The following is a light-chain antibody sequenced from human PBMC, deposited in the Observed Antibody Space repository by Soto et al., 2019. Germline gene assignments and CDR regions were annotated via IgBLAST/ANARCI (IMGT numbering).Light chain of an antibody. CDR2: DDD. V-gene: IGLV1-51*01. Sequence: VLTHPPSVSSAPGQRVTISCSGSSSNIGGNSVSWYQQLPGTAPKLLIYDDDKRPSGIPDRFSGSKSGTSATLGITGFQTGDEADYYCGSWDSSLSAYVFGTGTKVTVL. J-gene: IGLJ1*01. CDR3: GSWDSSLSAYV. CDR1: SSNIGGNS.